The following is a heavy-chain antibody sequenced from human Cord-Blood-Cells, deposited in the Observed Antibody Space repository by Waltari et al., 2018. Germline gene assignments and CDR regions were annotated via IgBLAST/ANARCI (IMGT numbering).Heavy chain of an antibody. J-gene: IGHJ3*02. CDR1: GFTVSSNY. CDR3: ARDPFSHKYSGIAARPRDDAFDI. CDR2: IYSGGST. Sequence: EVQLVESGGGLIQPGGSLRLSCAASGFTVSSNYMSWVRQAPGKGLEWVSVIYSGGSTYYADSVKGRFTISRDNSKNTLYLQMNSLRAEDTAVYYCARDPFSHKYSGIAARPRDDAFDIWGQGTMVTVSS. D-gene: IGHD6-6*01. V-gene: IGHV3-53*01.